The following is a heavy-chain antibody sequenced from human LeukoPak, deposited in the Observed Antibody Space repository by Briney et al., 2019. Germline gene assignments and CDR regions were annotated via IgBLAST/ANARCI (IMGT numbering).Heavy chain of an antibody. CDR3: ARDKMGGFDY. J-gene: IGHJ4*02. D-gene: IGHD3-16*01. Sequence: PSETLSLTCTVSGGSISSSSYYWGWIRQPPGKGLEWIGSIYYDGSTYHNPSLKSRVTISVDKSKNQFSLKLSSVTAADTAAYYCARDKMGGFDYWGQGTLVTVSS. V-gene: IGHV4-39*07. CDR2: IYYDGST. CDR1: GGSISSSSYY.